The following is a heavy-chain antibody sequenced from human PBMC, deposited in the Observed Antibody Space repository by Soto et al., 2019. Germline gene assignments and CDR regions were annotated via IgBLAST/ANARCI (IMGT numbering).Heavy chain of an antibody. CDR2: ISYDGSNK. D-gene: IGHD3-10*01. CDR1: GFTFSSYG. V-gene: IGHV3-30*18. J-gene: IGHJ4*02. Sequence: GGSLRLSCAASGFTFSSYGMHWVRQAPGKGLEWVAVISYDGSNKYYAGSVKGRFTISRDNSKNTLYLQMNSLRAEDTAVYYCAKEMFITMVRGVIIPLDYWGQGTLVTVSS. CDR3: AKEMFITMVRGVIIPLDY.